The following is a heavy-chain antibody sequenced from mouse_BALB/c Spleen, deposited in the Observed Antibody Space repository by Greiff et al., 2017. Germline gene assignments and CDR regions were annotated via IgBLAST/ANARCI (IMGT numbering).Heavy chain of an antibody. CDR2: IDPENGNT. V-gene: IGHV14-1*02. CDR1: GFNIKDYY. Sequence: EVKLMESGAELVRPGALVKLSCKASGFNIKDYYMHWVKQRPEQGLEWIGWIDPENGNTIYDPKFQGKASITADTSSNTAYLQLSSLTSEDTAVYYCALGDFTYWGQGTLVTVSA. CDR3: ALGDFTY. J-gene: IGHJ3*01.